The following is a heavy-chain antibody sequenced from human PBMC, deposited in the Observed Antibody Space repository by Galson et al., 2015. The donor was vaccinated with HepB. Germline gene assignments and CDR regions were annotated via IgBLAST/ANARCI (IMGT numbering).Heavy chain of an antibody. D-gene: IGHD2-2*01. J-gene: IGHJ6*02. CDR1: GYSFTSYW. V-gene: IGHV5-10-1*01. CDR2: IDPSDSYT. Sequence: QSGAEVKKPGESLRISCKGSGYSFTSYWISWVRQMPGKGLEWMGRIDPSDSYTNYSPSFQGHVTISADKSISTAYLQWSSLKASDTAMYYCARIACSSTSCYPYYYYGMDVWGQGTTVTVSS. CDR3: ARIACSSTSCYPYYYYGMDV.